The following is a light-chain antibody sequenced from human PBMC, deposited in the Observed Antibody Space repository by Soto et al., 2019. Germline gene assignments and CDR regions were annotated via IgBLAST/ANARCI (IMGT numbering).Light chain of an antibody. Sequence: QSALTQPPSASGSPGQSVTISCTGTSSDVGGYNYVSWYQQYPGKAPKLMIYEVSKRPSGVPDRFSGSKSGNTASLTVSGLHAEDEADYYCSSYEGSNNLVFGGGTKLTVL. CDR2: EVS. V-gene: IGLV2-8*01. J-gene: IGLJ2*01. CDR1: SSDVGGYNY. CDR3: SSYEGSNNLV.